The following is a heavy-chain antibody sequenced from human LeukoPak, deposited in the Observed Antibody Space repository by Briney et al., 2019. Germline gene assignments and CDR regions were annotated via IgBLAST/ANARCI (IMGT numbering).Heavy chain of an antibody. Sequence: TGGSLRLSCAASGFTFSSYSMNWVRQAPGKGLKWVSSISSSSSYIYYADSVKGRFTISRDNAKNSLYLQMNSLRAEDTAVYYCARVAYYDFWSGYPDAFDIWGQGTMVTVSS. D-gene: IGHD3-3*01. V-gene: IGHV3-21*01. J-gene: IGHJ3*02. CDR3: ARVAYYDFWSGYPDAFDI. CDR1: GFTFSSYS. CDR2: ISSSSSYI.